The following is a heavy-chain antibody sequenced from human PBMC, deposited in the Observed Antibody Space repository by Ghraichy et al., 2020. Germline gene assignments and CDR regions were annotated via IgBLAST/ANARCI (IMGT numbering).Heavy chain of an antibody. Sequence: GGSLRLSCPASGFTFSTYAIHWVRQAPGKGPEWVAVIWYDGSNKIYADSVKGRFTISRDNSKNTLYLHMNGLRAKDTALYYCARVFTPMDTPYYGMDVWSQGTTVTVSS. V-gene: IGHV3-33*01. CDR2: IWYDGSNK. D-gene: IGHD5-18*01. CDR3: ARVFTPMDTPYYGMDV. CDR1: GFTFSTYA. J-gene: IGHJ6*02.